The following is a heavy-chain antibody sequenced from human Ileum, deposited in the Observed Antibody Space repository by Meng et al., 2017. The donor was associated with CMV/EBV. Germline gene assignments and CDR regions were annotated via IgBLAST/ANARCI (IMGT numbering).Heavy chain of an antibody. J-gene: IGHJ6*02. CDR3: AKGGSGSYPTYGMDV. Sequence: GESLKISCAASVFTLTNSGVHWIRQAPGKGLEWVAMMHYDGSYKFYADSVKGRVTISVDYSKNTVYLQMISLRVEDTAVYYCAKGGSGSYPTYGMDVWGQGTTVTVSS. CDR2: MHYDGSYK. D-gene: IGHD1-26*01. V-gene: IGHV3-30*02. CDR1: VFTLTNSG.